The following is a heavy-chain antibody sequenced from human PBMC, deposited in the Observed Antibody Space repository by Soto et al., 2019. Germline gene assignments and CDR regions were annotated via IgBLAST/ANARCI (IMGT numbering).Heavy chain of an antibody. J-gene: IGHJ6*02. Sequence: GGSLRLSCAASGFTFSSYAMHWVRQAPGKGLEWVAVISYDGSNKYYADSVKGRFTISRDNSKNTLYLQMNSLRAEDKAVYYCARVGPGYYYYYGMDVWGQGTTVTVSS. CDR1: GFTFSSYA. D-gene: IGHD3-16*01. CDR3: ARVGPGYYYYYGMDV. V-gene: IGHV3-30-3*01. CDR2: ISYDGSNK.